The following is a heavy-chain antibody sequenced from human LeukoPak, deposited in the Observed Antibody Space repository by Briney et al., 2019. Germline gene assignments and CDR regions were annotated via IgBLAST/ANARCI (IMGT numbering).Heavy chain of an antibody. D-gene: IGHD3-10*01. CDR3: ARELISSRAAFDT. CDR2: VGHSGTT. J-gene: IGHJ3*02. Sequence: PSETLSLTCAVYGGSLNDYLWSWIRQPPGQGLEWIGEVGHSGTTNYNPSLKSRVTISVDTSKNQFSLKLTSVTAADTAVYYCARELISSRAAFDTWGQGTVVTVSS. V-gene: IGHV4-34*01. CDR1: GGSLNDYL.